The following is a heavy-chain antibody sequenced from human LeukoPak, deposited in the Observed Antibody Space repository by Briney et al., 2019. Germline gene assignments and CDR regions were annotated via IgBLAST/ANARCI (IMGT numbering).Heavy chain of an antibody. Sequence: ASVKVSCKASGYTFTTYGITWMRQAPGQGLEWMGWISAYNGNTNSAQKLRGRVTMTTDTSTTTVYMELRSLTSDDTAVYYCARESRDNYFDYWGQGTLVTVSS. CDR3: ARESRDNYFDY. V-gene: IGHV1-18*01. CDR1: GYTFTTYG. CDR2: ISAYNGNT. J-gene: IGHJ4*02. D-gene: IGHD5-24*01.